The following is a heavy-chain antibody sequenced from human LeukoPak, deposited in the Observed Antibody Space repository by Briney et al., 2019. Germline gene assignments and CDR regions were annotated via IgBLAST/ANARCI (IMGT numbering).Heavy chain of an antibody. CDR1: GGSFSGYY. Sequence: ETLSLTCAVYGGSFSGYYWSWVRQAPGKGLEWVANIKQDGSEKHYVDSVKGRFTISRDNVKKSLYLQMNSLRAEDTAVYYCARAGYSYADYWGQGTLVTVSS. CDR3: ARAGYSYADY. D-gene: IGHD5-18*01. CDR2: IKQDGSEK. V-gene: IGHV3-7*01. J-gene: IGHJ4*02.